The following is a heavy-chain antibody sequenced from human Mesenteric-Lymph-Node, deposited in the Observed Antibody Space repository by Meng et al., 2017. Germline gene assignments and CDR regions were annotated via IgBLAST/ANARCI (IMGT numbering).Heavy chain of an antibody. CDR3: ASFDHIPRRNYFDY. D-gene: IGHD2-21*01. J-gene: IGHJ4*02. CDR1: GYSISSSNW. CDR2: IHHSGSA. V-gene: IGHV4-28*01. Sequence: QVQLQASAPGLVKPSDTPSLTCAVSGYSISSSNWWGWIRQPPGKGLEWIGYIHHSGSAYYNPSLKSRVSISVDTSKNQFSLNLNSMTAADTAVYYCASFDHIPRRNYFDYWGQGTLVTVSS.